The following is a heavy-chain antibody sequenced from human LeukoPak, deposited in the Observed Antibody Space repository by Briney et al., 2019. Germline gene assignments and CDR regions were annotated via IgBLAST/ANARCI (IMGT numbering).Heavy chain of an antibody. V-gene: IGHV4-61*02. Sequence: SETLSLTCTVSGGSISSGGYYWSWIRQRAGKGLEWIGRIYTSGSTNYNPSLKSRVTMSVDTSKNQFSLKLSSVTAADTAVYYCARDSITMVRGVIISYYYGMDVWGQGTTVTVSS. J-gene: IGHJ6*02. D-gene: IGHD3-10*01. CDR3: ARDSITMVRGVIISYYYGMDV. CDR1: GGSISSGGYY. CDR2: IYTSGST.